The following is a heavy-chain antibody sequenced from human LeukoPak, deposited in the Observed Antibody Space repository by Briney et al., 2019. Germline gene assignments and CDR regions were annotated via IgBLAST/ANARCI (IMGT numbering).Heavy chain of an antibody. V-gene: IGHV1-18*01. Sequence: ASVKVSCKASGYSFTSYGITWVRQAPGQGLEWMGWISAYNSNTNYAQKLQGRVTMTTDTSTSTAYMELRSLRSDDTAVYYCARGGNYYDSSGYYPRDYWGQGTLVTVSS. D-gene: IGHD3-22*01. CDR1: GYSFTSYG. CDR3: ARGGNYYDSSGYYPRDY. CDR2: ISAYNSNT. J-gene: IGHJ4*02.